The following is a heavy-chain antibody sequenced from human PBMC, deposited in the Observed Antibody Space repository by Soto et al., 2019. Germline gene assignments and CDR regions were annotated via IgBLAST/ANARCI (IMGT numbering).Heavy chain of an antibody. J-gene: IGHJ2*01. Sequence: QVQLVESGGGVVQPGRSLRLSCAASGFTFSSYGMHWVRQAPGKGLEWVAVIWYDGSTKYYADSVKGRFTISRDNSKNTLYLQMNSLRAEDTAVYYCARDYDSSGYPPWYFDLWGRGTLVTVSS. CDR1: GFTFSSYG. CDR2: IWYDGSTK. CDR3: ARDYDSSGYPPWYFDL. D-gene: IGHD3-22*01. V-gene: IGHV3-33*01.